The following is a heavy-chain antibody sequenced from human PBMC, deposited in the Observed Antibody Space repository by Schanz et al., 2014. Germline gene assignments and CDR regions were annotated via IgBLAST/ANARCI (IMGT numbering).Heavy chain of an antibody. D-gene: IGHD2-15*01. CDR3: AKVREWWPYYFDY. CDR2: ISWNCRNI. J-gene: IGHJ4*02. Sequence: EVQLVESGGCLVQPGRSLRLSCAASGFTFDDYGMHWVRQVPGKGLEWVSSISWNCRNIDYVDSVKGRFTISRDNAKNSLFLQMNSLRAEDTAVYYCAKVREWWPYYFDYWGQGTLVTVSS. V-gene: IGHV3-9*01. CDR1: GFTFDDYG.